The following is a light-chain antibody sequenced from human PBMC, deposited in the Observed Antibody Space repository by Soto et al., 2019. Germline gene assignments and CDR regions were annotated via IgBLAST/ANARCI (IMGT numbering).Light chain of an antibody. CDR1: QVFGSS. Sequence: EIVMTQFPATLSVSPGERATFSCRASQVFGSSLAWYQQKPGQAPRLLIYDASTRATGIPARFSGSGSGTEFSLTISSLQSEDSAVYYCQQYSDWSLTFGQGTKVEIK. CDR3: QQYSDWSLT. CDR2: DAS. J-gene: IGKJ1*01. V-gene: IGKV3-15*01.